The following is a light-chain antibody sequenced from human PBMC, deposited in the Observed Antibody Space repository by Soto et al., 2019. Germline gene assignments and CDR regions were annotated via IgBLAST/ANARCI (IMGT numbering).Light chain of an antibody. CDR3: TSYSTSTTYVL. Sequence: QSALTQPASVSGSPGQSISISCAGTSSDVGGYNYVSWYQQVPGKAPKVIIYDVSSRPSGVSNRFSGSKSGNTASLTISGLQAEDEGDYFCTSYSTSTTYVLFGGGTKLTVL. CDR2: DVS. J-gene: IGLJ2*01. CDR1: SSDVGGYNY. V-gene: IGLV2-14*01.